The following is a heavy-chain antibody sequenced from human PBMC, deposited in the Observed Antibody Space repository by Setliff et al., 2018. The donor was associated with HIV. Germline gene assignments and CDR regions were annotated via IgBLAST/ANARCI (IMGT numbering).Heavy chain of an antibody. Sequence: SETLSLTCTVSGGSINSTSYYWSWIRQPAGKGLEWIGRIYTSGSTNYNPSLKSRVTMSVDTSKNQFSLKLSSVTAADTAVYYCARDGFWSGYIDYWGQGTLVTVSS. CDR2: IYTSGST. CDR3: ARDGFWSGYIDY. CDR1: GGSINSTSYY. D-gene: IGHD3-3*01. J-gene: IGHJ4*02. V-gene: IGHV4-61*02.